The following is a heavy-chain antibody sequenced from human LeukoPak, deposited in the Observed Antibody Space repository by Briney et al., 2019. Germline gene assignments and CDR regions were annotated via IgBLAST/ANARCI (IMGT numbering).Heavy chain of an antibody. J-gene: IGHJ6*04. D-gene: IGHD3-10*01. CDR1: GFTFSSYA. V-gene: IGHV3-30-3*01. CDR3: ARVETEVLWFGELSYPYGMDV. CDR2: ISYDGSNK. Sequence: GRSLRLSCAASGFTFSSYAMHWVRQAPGKGLEWVAVISYDGSNKYYADSVKGRFTISRDNSKNTLYLQMNSLRAEDTAVYYCARVETEVLWFGELSYPYGMDVWGKGTTVTVSS.